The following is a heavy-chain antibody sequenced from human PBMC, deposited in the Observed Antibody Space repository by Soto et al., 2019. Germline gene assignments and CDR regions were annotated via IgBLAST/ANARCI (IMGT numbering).Heavy chain of an antibody. D-gene: IGHD5-18*01. CDR3: ARGSVVDTSMVSGGNWFDP. Sequence: PSETLSLTCTVSGGSISSGGYYWSWIRQHPGKGLEWIGYIYYSGSTYYNPSLKSRVTISVDTSKNQFSLKLSSVTAADTAVYSCARGSVVDTSMVSGGNWFDPWGQGTLVTVSS. CDR2: IYYSGST. J-gene: IGHJ5*02. V-gene: IGHV4-31*03. CDR1: GGSISSGGYY.